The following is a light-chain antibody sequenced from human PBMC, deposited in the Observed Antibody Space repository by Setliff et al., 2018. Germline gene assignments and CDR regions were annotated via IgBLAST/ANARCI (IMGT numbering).Light chain of an antibody. Sequence: QSVLTQPPSASGTPGQRVTISCSGSSSNIGSNTVNWYQQLPGTAPTLLIYRNNQRPSGVPDRFSGSKSGTSASLAISGLQSEDEADYYCAAWDDSLNGEVFGTGTKVTVL. J-gene: IGLJ1*01. V-gene: IGLV1-44*01. CDR2: RNN. CDR3: AAWDDSLNGEV. CDR1: SSNIGSNT.